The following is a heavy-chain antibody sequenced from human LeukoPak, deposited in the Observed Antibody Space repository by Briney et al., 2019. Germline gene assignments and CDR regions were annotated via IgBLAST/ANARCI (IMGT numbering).Heavy chain of an antibody. CDR1: GFTFSSYG. CDR2: ISYDGSNK. D-gene: IGHD5-12*01. Sequence: GGSLRLSCAASGFTFSSYGMHWVRQAPGKGLEGVAVISYDGSNKYYADSVKGRFTISRDNSKNTLYLQMNSLRAEDTAVYYCARSRGGYAGVLDYWGQGTLVTVSS. V-gene: IGHV3-30*03. J-gene: IGHJ4*02. CDR3: ARSRGGYAGVLDY.